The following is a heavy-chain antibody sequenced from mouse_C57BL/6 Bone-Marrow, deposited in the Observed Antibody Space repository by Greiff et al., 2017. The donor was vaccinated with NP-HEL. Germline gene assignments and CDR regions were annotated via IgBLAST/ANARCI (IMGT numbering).Heavy chain of an antibody. CDR3: ARVWDAGWFAY. Sequence: EVKLMESGGGLVKPGGSLKLSCAASGFTFSSYAMSWVRQTPEKRLEWVATISDGGSYTYYPDNVKGRFTISRDNAKNNLYLQMSHLKSEDTAMYYCARVWDAGWFAYWGQGTLVTVSA. V-gene: IGHV5-4*03. CDR2: ISDGGSYT. D-gene: IGHD4-1*01. J-gene: IGHJ3*01. CDR1: GFTFSSYA.